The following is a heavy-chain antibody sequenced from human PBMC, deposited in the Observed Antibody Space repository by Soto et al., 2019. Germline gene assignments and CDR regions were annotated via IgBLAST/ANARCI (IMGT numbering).Heavy chain of an antibody. CDR3: ARDPVDLFGYMDV. J-gene: IGHJ6*02. V-gene: IGHV1-69*06. CDR1: EGTFSSYS. Sequence: QEELVQSGAEVQKPGSSVNVSCKASEGTFSSYSITWVRQAPGQRLEGMGEIIPLLGTANYAQKFQGRVTTTGDKSTSTIYMGLSSLRSDDTAVYYCARDPVDLFGYMDVWGQGTTVTVSS. D-gene: IGHD6-25*01. CDR2: IIPLLGTA.